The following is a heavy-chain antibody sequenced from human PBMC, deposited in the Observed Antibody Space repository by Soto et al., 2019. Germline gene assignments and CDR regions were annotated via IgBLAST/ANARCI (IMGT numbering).Heavy chain of an antibody. D-gene: IGHD4-17*01. CDR1: GFTFSSYA. CDR2: ISGSGGST. CDR3: AKEEPFHDYGDYRACMDV. J-gene: IGHJ6*02. V-gene: IGHV3-23*01. Sequence: GGSLRLSCAASGFTFSSYAMSWVRQAPGKGLEWVSAISGSGGSTYYADSVKGRFTISRDNSKNTLYLQMNSLRAEDTAVYYCAKEEPFHDYGDYRACMDVWGQGTTVTVSS.